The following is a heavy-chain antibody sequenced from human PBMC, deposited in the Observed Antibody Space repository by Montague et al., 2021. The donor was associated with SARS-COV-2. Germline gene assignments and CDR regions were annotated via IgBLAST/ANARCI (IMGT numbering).Heavy chain of an antibody. D-gene: IGHD6-19*01. CDR2: IVVGSCNT. J-gene: IGHJ6*02. V-gene: IGHV1-58*01. CDR3: AAVRAVAGDSSYCMDV. CDR1: GFTFTSSA. Sequence: SVKVSCKASGFTFTSSALQWVRQARGKGLEWVGWIVVGSCNTNYAHKFQERVTITRDNSTSTDYMELSSLRSEDTAVYYCAAVRAVAGDSSYCMDVWGQGTPVTVSS.